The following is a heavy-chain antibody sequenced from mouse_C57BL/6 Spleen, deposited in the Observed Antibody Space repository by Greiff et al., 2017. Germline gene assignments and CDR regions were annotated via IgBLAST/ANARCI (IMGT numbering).Heavy chain of an antibody. CDR3: TRDRDYYAMDY. Sequence: EVQLVESGEGLVKPGGSLKLSCAASGFTFSSYAMSWVRQTPEKRLEWVAYISSGGDYIYYADTVKGRFTISRDNARNTLYLQMSSLKTEDTAMYYCTRDRDYYAMDYWGQGTSVTVSS. V-gene: IGHV5-9-1*02. CDR2: ISSGGDYI. J-gene: IGHJ4*01. CDR1: GFTFSSYA.